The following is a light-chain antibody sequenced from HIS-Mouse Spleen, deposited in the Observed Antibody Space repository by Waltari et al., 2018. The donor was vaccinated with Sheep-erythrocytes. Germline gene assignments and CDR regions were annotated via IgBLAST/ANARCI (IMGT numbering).Light chain of an antibody. J-gene: IGLJ1*01. CDR1: SSDVGSYNL. CDR3: CSYAGSSTNYV. V-gene: IGLV2-23*01. Sequence: QSALTQPASVSGSPGQSTTISCTGTSSDVGSYNLFSWYQQHPGKAPKLMIYEGSKRPSGVSNRFSGSKSCNTASLTISGLQAEDEADYYCCSYAGSSTNYVFGTGTKVTVL. CDR2: EGS.